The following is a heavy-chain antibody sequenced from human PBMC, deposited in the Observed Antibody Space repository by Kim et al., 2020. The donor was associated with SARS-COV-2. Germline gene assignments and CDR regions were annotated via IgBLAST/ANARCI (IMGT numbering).Heavy chain of an antibody. CDR1: GGSFSGYY. V-gene: IGHV4-34*01. J-gene: IGHJ6*02. CDR3: ARGPWYYGSWSFFSTNYYYYGMDV. Sequence: SETLSLTCAVYGGSFSGYYWSWIRQPPGKGLEWIGEINHSGSTNYNPSLKSRVTISVDTSKNQFSLKLSSVTAADTAVYYCARGPWYYGSWSFFSTNYYYYGMDVMGQGTTVTVSS. CDR2: INHSGST. D-gene: IGHD3-10*01.